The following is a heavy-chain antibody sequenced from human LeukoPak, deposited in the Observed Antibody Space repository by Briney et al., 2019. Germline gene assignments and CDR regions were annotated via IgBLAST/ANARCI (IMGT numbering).Heavy chain of an antibody. V-gene: IGHV1-2*02. CDR3: ARDPPPFRSSSSWTSSSWFDP. Sequence: GASVNVSCKASGYTFTGYYMHWVRQAPGQGLEWMGWINPNSGGTNYAQKFQGRVTMTRDTSISTAYMELSRLRSDDTAVYYCARDPPPFRSSSSWTSSSWFDPWGQGTLVTVSS. D-gene: IGHD6-13*01. CDR1: GYTFTGYY. J-gene: IGHJ5*02. CDR2: INPNSGGT.